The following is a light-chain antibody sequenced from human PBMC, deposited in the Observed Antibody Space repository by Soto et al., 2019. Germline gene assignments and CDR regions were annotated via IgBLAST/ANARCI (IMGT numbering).Light chain of an antibody. CDR3: QQYGSSPS. V-gene: IGKV3D-20*01. CDR1: QSVSNNY. Sequence: SPATLSLSPGERATLSCGASQSVSNNYLAWYQQKPGLAPRLLIYDASSRATGVPDRFSGSGSGTDFTLTISRLEPEDFAVYYCQQYGSSPSFGQGTRLEIK. J-gene: IGKJ5*01. CDR2: DAS.